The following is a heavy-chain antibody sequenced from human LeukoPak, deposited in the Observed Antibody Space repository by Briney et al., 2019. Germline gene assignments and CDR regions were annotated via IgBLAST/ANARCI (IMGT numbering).Heavy chain of an antibody. D-gene: IGHD3-9*01. V-gene: IGHV3-30*18. CDR1: GFTFSSYG. CDR3: AKDDKRYFDWLVY. J-gene: IGHJ4*02. Sequence: GGSLRLSCAASGFTFSSYGMHWVRQAPGKGLEWVAVTSYDGTNKYYADSVKGRFTISRDNSKNTLYLQMSSLRAEDTAVYYCAKDDKRYFDWLVYWGQGTLVTVSS. CDR2: TSYDGTNK.